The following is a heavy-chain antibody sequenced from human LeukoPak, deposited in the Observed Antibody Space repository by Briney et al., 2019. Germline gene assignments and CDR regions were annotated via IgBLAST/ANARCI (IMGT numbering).Heavy chain of an antibody. V-gene: IGHV3-7*01. CDR3: ARAYDSSGYWIYYFDY. Sequence: GGSLRLSCAASGFTFSSYWMSWVRQAPGKGLEWVANIKQDGSEKYYVDSVKGRFTISRGNAKNSLYLQMNSLRAEDTAVYYCARAYDSSGYWIYYFDYWGQGTLVTVSS. D-gene: IGHD3-22*01. J-gene: IGHJ4*02. CDR1: GFTFSSYW. CDR2: IKQDGSEK.